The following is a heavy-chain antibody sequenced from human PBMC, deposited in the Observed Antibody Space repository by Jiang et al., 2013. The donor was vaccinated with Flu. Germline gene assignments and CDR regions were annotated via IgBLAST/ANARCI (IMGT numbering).Heavy chain of an antibody. V-gene: IGHV1-3*01. Sequence: GAEVKKPGASVKVSCKASGYTFTSYGMHWVRQAPGQRLEWMGWINAGNGKTKYSQKFQGRVTITRDTSANTAYMELSSLRSEDTAVYYCASAETSSSSILHYGMDVWGQGTTVTVSS. CDR1: GYTFTSYG. CDR2: INAGNGKT. J-gene: IGHJ6*02. D-gene: IGHD6-6*01. CDR3: ASAETSSSSILHYGMDV.